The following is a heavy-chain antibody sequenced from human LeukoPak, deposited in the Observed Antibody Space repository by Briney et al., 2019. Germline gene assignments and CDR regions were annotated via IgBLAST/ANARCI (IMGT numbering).Heavy chain of an antibody. J-gene: IGHJ4*02. CDR1: GGSFSGYY. D-gene: IGHD6-13*01. CDR2: IYYSVST. V-gene: IGHV4-34*11. Sequence: SETLSLTCAVYGGSFSGYYWSSIRQPPRKGLEWIGYIYYSVSTDYNPSLKSRATISLDTSKNQLSLNRSSMTAEDTAVYYCARRGGSSSYAPTIFDYWGQGTLVTVSS. CDR3: ARRGGSSSYAPTIFDY.